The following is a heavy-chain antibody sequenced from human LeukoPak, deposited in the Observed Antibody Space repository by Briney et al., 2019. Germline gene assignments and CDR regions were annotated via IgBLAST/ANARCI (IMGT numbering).Heavy chain of an antibody. Sequence: SETLSLTCAVYGGSFSGYYWSWIRQPPGKGLEWIGEINHSGSTNYNPSLKSRVTISVDTSKNQFSLKLSSVTAADTAVYYCARVVLRYYVPGMDVWGQGTTVTVSS. CDR1: GGSFSGYY. V-gene: IGHV4-34*01. CDR3: ARVVLRYYVPGMDV. CDR2: INHSGST. J-gene: IGHJ6*02. D-gene: IGHD2/OR15-2a*01.